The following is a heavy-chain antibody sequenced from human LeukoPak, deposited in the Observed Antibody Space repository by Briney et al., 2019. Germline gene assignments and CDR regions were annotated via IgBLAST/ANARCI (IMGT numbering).Heavy chain of an antibody. V-gene: IGHV4-38-2*01. J-gene: IGHJ4*02. CDR1: GFSISLGYY. D-gene: IGHD3-10*01. CDR2: IHQSGTT. Sequence: PSESLTLTCDASGFSISLGYYSVWIRQPAKQGLEWIGSIHQSGTTFYNSSLNSRITMTIDAPKNQFSLRLSLVTAVDTAVYFFAARRGRGISDWGQGTLGTRSP. CDR3: AARRGRGISD.